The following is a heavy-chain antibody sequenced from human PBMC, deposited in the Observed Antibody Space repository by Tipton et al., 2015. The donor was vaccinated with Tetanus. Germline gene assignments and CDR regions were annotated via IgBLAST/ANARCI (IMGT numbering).Heavy chain of an antibody. J-gene: IGHJ4*02. CDR1: GFTFDDHA. D-gene: IGHD1/OR15-1a*01. V-gene: IGHV3-74*01. CDR3: ARDPTRRFDY. Sequence: QLVQSGGGVAQPGGSLRLSCAASGFTFDDHAMHWVRQAPGKGLVWVSRINSDGSSTTCADSVKGRFTISRDNAKNTLYLQMNSLRAEDTAVYYCARDPTRRFDYWGPGTLVTVSS. CDR2: INSDGSST.